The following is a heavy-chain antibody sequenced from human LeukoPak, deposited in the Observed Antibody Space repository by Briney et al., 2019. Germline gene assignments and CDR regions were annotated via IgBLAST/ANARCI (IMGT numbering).Heavy chain of an antibody. CDR2: IIPIFGTA. CDR3: AKSGSWHFDY. D-gene: IGHD1-26*01. CDR1: GGTFSIYA. J-gene: IGHJ4*02. Sequence: GASVKVSFKASGGTFSIYAISWVRQAPGQGLEWMGGIIPIFGTANYAQKFQGRVTITADESTSTAYMELSSLRSEDTAVYYCAKSGSWHFDYWGQGTLVIVSS. V-gene: IGHV1-69*13.